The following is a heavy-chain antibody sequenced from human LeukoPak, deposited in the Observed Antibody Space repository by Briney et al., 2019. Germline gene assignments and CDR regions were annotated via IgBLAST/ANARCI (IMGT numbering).Heavy chain of an antibody. V-gene: IGHV3-30*18. J-gene: IGHJ4*02. CDR1: GFTFSTYG. CDR3: EKDSDSGRRHY. D-gene: IGHD1-26*01. CDR2: ISYDGSNK. Sequence: PGRSLRLSCAASGFTFSTYGMHWVRQAPGKGLEWVAVISYDGSNKYYADSVKGRFTISRDNSKNTLYLQMNSLRAEDTAVYDCEKDSDSGRRHYWAQGPLVTVSS.